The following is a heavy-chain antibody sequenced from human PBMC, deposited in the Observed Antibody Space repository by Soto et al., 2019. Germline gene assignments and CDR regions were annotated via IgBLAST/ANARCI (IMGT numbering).Heavy chain of an antibody. Sequence: GGSLRLSCAASGFTVSNNHMTWVRQAAGKGLELVSFVHGGGSTSYADSVKGRFTISRDNSKNTLYLQMDSLRAEDTAIYYCAGSLTTAASLDYWGRGSLVTVSS. CDR3: AGSLTTAASLDY. CDR2: VHGGGST. J-gene: IGHJ4*02. CDR1: GFTVSNNH. D-gene: IGHD3-9*01. V-gene: IGHV3-53*01.